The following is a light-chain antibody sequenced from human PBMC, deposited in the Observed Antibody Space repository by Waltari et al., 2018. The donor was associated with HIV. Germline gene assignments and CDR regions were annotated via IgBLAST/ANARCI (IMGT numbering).Light chain of an antibody. J-gene: IGKJ1*01. Sequence: DIVMTQSPLFLSVAPGEPASISCRSNPSLLHSGGYNYLNWYLQKPGQSPHLLMYLRSNRASGVPDRFSVSGSGTDFTLKISRVEAEDVGVYYCMQGLQTPWTFGQGTKVEI. CDR3: MQGLQTPWT. CDR2: LRS. CDR1: PSLLHSGGYNY. V-gene: IGKV2-28*01.